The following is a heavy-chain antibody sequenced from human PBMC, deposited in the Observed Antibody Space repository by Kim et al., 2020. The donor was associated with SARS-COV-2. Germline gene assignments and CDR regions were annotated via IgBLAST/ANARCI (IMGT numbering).Heavy chain of an antibody. J-gene: IGHJ4*02. CDR2: IYYSGST. V-gene: IGHV4-39*01. CDR3: ARQEGRHTAMVVREGLDY. CDR1: GGSISSSSYY. Sequence: SETLSLTCTVSGGSISSSSYYWGWIRQPPGKGLEWIGSIYYSGSTYYNPSLKSRVTISVDTSKNQFSLKLSSVTAADTAVYYCARQEGRHTAMVVREGLDYWGQGTLVTVSS. D-gene: IGHD5-18*01.